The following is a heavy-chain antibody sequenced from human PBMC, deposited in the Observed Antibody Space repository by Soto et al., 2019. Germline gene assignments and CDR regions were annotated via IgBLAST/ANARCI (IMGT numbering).Heavy chain of an antibody. Sequence: PGGSLRLSCAASGFTFSSYAMSWVRQAPGKGLECVSAISGSGGGTYYADSVKGRFTISRDNSKNTLYLQMNSLRAEDTAVYYCAKVGATLYYYYYGMDVWGQGTTVTSP. CDR3: AKVGATLYYYYYGMDV. CDR1: GFTFSSYA. D-gene: IGHD1-26*01. CDR2: ISGSGGGT. V-gene: IGHV3-23*01. J-gene: IGHJ6*02.